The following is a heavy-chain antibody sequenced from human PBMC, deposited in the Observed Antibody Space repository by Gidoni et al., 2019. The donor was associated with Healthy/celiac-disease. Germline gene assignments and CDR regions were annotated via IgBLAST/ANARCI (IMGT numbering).Heavy chain of an antibody. CDR1: GGTFSRYA. Sequence: QVQPVQSVSEVKKPGSSVKVSCKASGGTFSRYAISWGRQTPGKGLEWMGGIIPVFGTANYAQKFQGRVTITADESTSTAYKELSSLRSEDTAVYYCATFDYWGQGTLVTVSS. J-gene: IGHJ4*02. CDR2: IIPVFGTA. CDR3: ATFDY. V-gene: IGHV1-69*01.